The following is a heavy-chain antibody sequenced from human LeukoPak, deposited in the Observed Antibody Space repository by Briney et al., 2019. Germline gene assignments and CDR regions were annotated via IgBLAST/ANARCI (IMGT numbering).Heavy chain of an antibody. CDR1: GFTFDDYA. V-gene: IGHV3-30*02. CDR3: VRDTSVGAAYFDF. J-gene: IGHJ4*02. CDR2: IRYDGSDK. Sequence: PGGSLRLSCAASGFTFDDYAMHWVRQAPGKGLEWVAFIRYDGSDKYYADSVTGRFTISRDNSKNILSLQMTSLRPDDTAVYFCVRDTSVGAAYFDFWGQGALVAVSS. D-gene: IGHD3-3*01.